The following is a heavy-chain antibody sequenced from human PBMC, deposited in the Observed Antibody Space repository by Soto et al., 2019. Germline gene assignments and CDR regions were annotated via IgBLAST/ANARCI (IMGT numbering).Heavy chain of an antibody. CDR1: GFTFSSYA. CDR3: AKGVKRAKIFGVVIMSRQDYCCGMDV. CDR2: ISGSGGST. J-gene: IGHJ6*02. Sequence: PGGSLRLSCAASGFTFSSYAMSWVRQAPGKGLEWVSAISGSGGSTYYADSVKGRFTISRDNSKNTLYLQMNSLRAEDTAVYYCAKGVKRAKIFGVVIMSRQDYCCGMDVWGHGTTLTVSS. V-gene: IGHV3-23*01. D-gene: IGHD3-3*01.